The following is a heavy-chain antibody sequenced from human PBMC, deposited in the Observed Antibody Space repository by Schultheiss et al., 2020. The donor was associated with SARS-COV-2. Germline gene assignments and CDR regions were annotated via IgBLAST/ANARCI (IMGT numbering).Heavy chain of an antibody. J-gene: IGHJ4*02. CDR2: ISYDGSNK. V-gene: IGHV3-30-3*01. CDR3: ARGGYSGSGGHDY. D-gene: IGHD5-12*01. Sequence: GGSLRLSCAASGFTFSSYAMHWVRQAPGKGLEWVAVISYDGSNKYYADSVKGRFTISRDNSKNTLYLEMNSLRAEDTATYYCARGGYSGSGGHDYWGQGTLVTVAS. CDR1: GFTFSSYA.